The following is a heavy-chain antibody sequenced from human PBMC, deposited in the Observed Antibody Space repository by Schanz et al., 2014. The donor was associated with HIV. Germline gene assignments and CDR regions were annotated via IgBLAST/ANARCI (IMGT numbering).Heavy chain of an antibody. V-gene: IGHV1-46*01. D-gene: IGHD2-15*01. CDR2: INPYDGST. Sequence: QLQLVQSGAGVKKPGASVKVSCKASAYTFTGYYMHWVRQAPGQGLEWMGLINPYDGSTSNAQKFQGRVTMTRDTSTSTVYMQLSRLRSDDTAVYYCARGPRRKVAATYYYNGLDAWGQGTTVTVSS. J-gene: IGHJ6*02. CDR1: AYTFTGYY. CDR3: ARGPRRKVAATYYYNGLDA.